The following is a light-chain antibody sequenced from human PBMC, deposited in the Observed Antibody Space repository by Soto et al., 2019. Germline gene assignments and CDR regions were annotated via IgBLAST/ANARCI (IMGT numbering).Light chain of an antibody. CDR3: HQRINWPPIT. J-gene: IGKJ5*01. CDR2: DAS. Sequence: EIVLTQSPATLSLSPGERATLSCRASQSVRNYLAWYQQKPGQAPRLLIYDASNRATGIPARFSGSGSGTDFTLTISSLEPEDFAVYYCHQRINWPPITFGQGTRLEFK. CDR1: QSVRNY. V-gene: IGKV3-11*01.